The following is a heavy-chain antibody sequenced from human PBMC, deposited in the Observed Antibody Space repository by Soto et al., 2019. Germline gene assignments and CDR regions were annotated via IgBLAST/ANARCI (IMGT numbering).Heavy chain of an antibody. CDR3: ALARSFNSRRFDP. V-gene: IGHV4-34*01. J-gene: IGHJ5*02. CDR2: INQFGAT. D-gene: IGHD3-3*01. CDR1: GGSFSGFY. Sequence: SETLSLTCGVSGGSFSGFYWTWVRQPPGKGLEWIGEINQFGATNYNPSLKSRVTISVESSKNQFSLELTSVTAADTAVYFCALARSFNSRRFDPWGQGTLVTVSS.